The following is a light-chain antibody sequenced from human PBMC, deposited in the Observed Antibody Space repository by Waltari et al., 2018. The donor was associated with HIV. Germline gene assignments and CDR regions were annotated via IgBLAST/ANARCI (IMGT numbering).Light chain of an antibody. CDR2: LGS. CDR3: MQVLQSPPA. CDR1: QRLLHSNGYNY. Sequence: DIVMTQSPLSLPVTPGAPASISCRSSQRLLHSNGYNYVDWYLQTPGQSPQLLIYLGSNRASGVPDRFSGSGSGTDFTLKISRVEAEDVGVYYCMQVLQSPPAFGGGTKVEIK. J-gene: IGKJ4*01. V-gene: IGKV2-28*01.